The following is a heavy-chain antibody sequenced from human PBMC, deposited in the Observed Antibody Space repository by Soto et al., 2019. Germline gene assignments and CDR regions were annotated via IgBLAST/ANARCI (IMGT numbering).Heavy chain of an antibody. V-gene: IGHV1-18*04. Sequence: ASVKVSCKASGYPFTSYSFSWVRQAPGQGFEWMGWSSAYNGDTRYAQKFQGRVTMSADPYTDSAYMELRNLRSDDTGVYYCAREGAVVGSAVYYGMDVWGQGTMVTVSS. CDR1: GYPFTSYS. D-gene: IGHD2-15*01. J-gene: IGHJ6*02. CDR3: AREGAVVGSAVYYGMDV. CDR2: SSAYNGDT.